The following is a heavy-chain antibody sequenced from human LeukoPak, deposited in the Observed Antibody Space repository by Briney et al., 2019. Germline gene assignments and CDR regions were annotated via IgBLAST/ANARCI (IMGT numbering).Heavy chain of an antibody. CDR2: IKQDGSEK. V-gene: IGHV3-7*01. J-gene: IGHJ4*02. CDR1: GFTFSTYW. Sequence: GGSLRLSCAASGFTFSTYWMSWVRQAPGKGLEWVANIKQDGSEKYYVDSVKGRFTISRDNAKNSLYLQMNSLRAEDTAVYYCARDMKLGSIAVAGTGNFDYWGQGTLVTVSS. D-gene: IGHD6-19*01. CDR3: ARDMKLGSIAVAGTGNFDY.